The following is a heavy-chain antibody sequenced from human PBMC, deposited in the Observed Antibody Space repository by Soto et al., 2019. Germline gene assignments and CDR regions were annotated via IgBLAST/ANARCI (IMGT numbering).Heavy chain of an antibody. CDR3: ATTNYDYVWGSNWFDP. CDR1: GYTLTELS. D-gene: IGHD3-16*01. CDR2: FDPEDGET. Sequence: EASVKVSCKVSGYTLTELSMHWVRQAPGKGLEWMGGFDPEDGETIYAQKFQGRVTMTEDTSTDTAYMELGSLRSEDTAVYYCATTNYDYVWGSNWFDPWGQGTLVTVSS. J-gene: IGHJ5*02. V-gene: IGHV1-24*01.